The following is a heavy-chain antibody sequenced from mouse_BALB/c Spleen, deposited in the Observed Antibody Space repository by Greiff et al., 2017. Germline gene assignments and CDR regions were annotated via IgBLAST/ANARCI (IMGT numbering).Heavy chain of an antibody. CDR2: INPNNGGT. Sequence: VQLQQSGPELVKPGASVKIPCKASGYTFTDYNMDWVKQSHGKSLEWIGDINPNNGGTIYNQKFKGKATLTVDKSSSAAYMELRSLTSEDTAVYYCARRSPYGPFADWGQGTLVTVSA. CDR1: GYTFTDYN. V-gene: IGHV1-18*01. J-gene: IGHJ3*01. CDR3: ARRSPYGPFAD. D-gene: IGHD1-1*02.